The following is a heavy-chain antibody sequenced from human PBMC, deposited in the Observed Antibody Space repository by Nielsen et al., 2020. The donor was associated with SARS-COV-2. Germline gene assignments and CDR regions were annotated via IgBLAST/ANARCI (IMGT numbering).Heavy chain of an antibody. J-gene: IGHJ3*02. Sequence: LRVSCAVSGGSISSGGYSWSWIRQPPGKGLEWIGYIYHSGRTYYNPSLKSRVTISVDRSKNQFSLKLSSVTAADTAVYYCARGGRITFGGADDAFDIWGQGTMVTVSS. D-gene: IGHD3-16*01. CDR1: GGSISSGGYS. V-gene: IGHV4-30-2*01. CDR3: ARGGRITFGGADDAFDI. CDR2: IYHSGRT.